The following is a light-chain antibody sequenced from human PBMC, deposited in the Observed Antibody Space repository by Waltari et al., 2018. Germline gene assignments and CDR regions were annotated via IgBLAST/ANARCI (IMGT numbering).Light chain of an antibody. CDR1: QDISNY. CDR2: DAS. J-gene: IGKJ3*01. V-gene: IGKV1-33*01. Sequence: DIQMTQSPSSLSASVGDIVTITFQARQDISNYLNWYQQNPWKAPKLLIYDASNLETGVPSRFSGSGSGTDFTFTISSLQPEDIATYYCQQYDNLLRTFGPGTKVDIK. CDR3: QQYDNLLRT.